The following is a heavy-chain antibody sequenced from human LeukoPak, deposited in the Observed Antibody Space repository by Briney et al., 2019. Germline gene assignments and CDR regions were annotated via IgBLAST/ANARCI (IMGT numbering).Heavy chain of an antibody. D-gene: IGHD2-21*02. Sequence: GGSLRLSCAASGFTFSSYAMSWVRQAPGKGLEWVSAISGSGGSTYYADSVKGRFTISRDNSKNTLYLQMNSLRAEDTAVYYCAKDPARTYGGGDCYPAGNWFDPWGQGTLVTVSS. CDR3: AKDPARTYGGGDCYPAGNWFDP. J-gene: IGHJ5*02. V-gene: IGHV3-23*01. CDR1: GFTFSSYA. CDR2: ISGSGGST.